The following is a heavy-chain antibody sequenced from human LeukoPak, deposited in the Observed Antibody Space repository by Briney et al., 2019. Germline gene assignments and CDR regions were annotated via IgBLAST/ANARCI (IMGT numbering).Heavy chain of an antibody. CDR1: GFTFNTYS. CDR3: ARDPSASSTWYLVDP. CDR2: IGTNSNYI. V-gene: IGHV3-21*06. D-gene: IGHD6-13*01. J-gene: IGHJ5*02. Sequence: GGSLRLSCAASGFTFNTYSMNWVRQAPGKGLEWVSSIGTNSNYIYYADSVKGRFTISRDNAKNSLYLEMNSLRAEDTAVYFCARDPSASSTWYLVDPWGQGTLVTVSS.